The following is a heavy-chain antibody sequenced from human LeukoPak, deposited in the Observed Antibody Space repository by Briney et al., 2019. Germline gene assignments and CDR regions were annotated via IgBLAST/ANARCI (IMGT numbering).Heavy chain of an antibody. CDR1: GYTFTGYY. CDR2: ISAYNGNT. J-gene: IGHJ4*02. Sequence: GASVKVSCKASGYTFTGYYMHWVRQAPGQGLEWMGWISAYNGNTNYAQKLQGRVTMTTDTSTSTAYMELRSLRSDDTAVYYCARDGLLGIVGAIFDYWGQGTLVTVSS. D-gene: IGHD1-26*01. CDR3: ARDGLLGIVGAIFDY. V-gene: IGHV1-18*04.